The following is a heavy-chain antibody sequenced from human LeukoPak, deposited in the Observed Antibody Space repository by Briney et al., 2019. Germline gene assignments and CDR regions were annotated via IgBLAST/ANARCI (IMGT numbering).Heavy chain of an antibody. Sequence: GGSLRLSCAASGLTVSSNYMSWVRQAPGKGLEWVSVIYSGGSTYYADSVKGRFTISRDNSKNTLYLQMNSLRAEDTAVYYCAREDTAMVTWYFDLWGRGTLVTVSS. CDR3: AREDTAMVTWYFDL. CDR2: IYSGGST. D-gene: IGHD5-18*01. V-gene: IGHV3-53*01. J-gene: IGHJ2*01. CDR1: GLTVSSNY.